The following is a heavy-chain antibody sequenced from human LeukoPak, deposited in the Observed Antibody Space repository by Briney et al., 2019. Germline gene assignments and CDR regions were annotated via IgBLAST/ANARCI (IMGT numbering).Heavy chain of an antibody. J-gene: IGHJ4*02. CDR2: IDWDDDK. D-gene: IGHD1-26*01. CDR3: ARTSGSYDEVYFDY. Sequence: SGPTLVNPTQTLTLACTFSGFSLSTGGMCVSWIRQPPGKALEWLARIDWDDDKYYSTSLKTRLTISKDTSKNQVVLTMTNMDPVDTATYYCARTSGSYDEVYFDYWGQGTLVTVSS. CDR1: GFSLSTGGMC. V-gene: IGHV2-70*11.